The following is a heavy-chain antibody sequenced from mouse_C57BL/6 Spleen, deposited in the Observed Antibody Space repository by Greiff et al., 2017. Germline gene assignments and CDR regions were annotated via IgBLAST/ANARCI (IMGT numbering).Heavy chain of an antibody. CDR1: GYTFTSYW. CDR3: ARSNYGNYFDY. D-gene: IGHD2-1*01. V-gene: IGHV1-64*01. CDR2: IHPNSGST. Sequence: QVQLQQPGAELVKPGASVKLSCKASGYTFTSYWMHWVKQRPGQGLEWIGMIHPNSGSTNYNEKFKSKATLTVAKSSSTAYMQLSSLTSEDSAVYYCARSNYGNYFDYWGQGTTLTVSS. J-gene: IGHJ2*01.